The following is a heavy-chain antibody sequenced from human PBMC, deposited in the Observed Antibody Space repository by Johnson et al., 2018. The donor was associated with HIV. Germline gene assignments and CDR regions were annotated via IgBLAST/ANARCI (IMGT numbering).Heavy chain of an antibody. V-gene: IGHV3-30*03. J-gene: IGHJ3*02. CDR3: ARGGTAYWDRVSAFDI. Sequence: QVQLVESGGGVVQPGRSLRLSCAASGFSFSSYGIHWVRQAPGQGLEWVAYISYHVGNRYYADSVKGRITISRDNAKHSLFLQMNSLRAEATAVYYCARGGTAYWDRVSAFDIWGQGTMVTVSS. CDR1: GFSFSSYG. D-gene: IGHD2-8*02. CDR2: ISYHVGNR.